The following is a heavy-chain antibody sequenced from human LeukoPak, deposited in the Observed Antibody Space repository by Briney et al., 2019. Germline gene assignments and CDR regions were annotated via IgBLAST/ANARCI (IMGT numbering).Heavy chain of an antibody. J-gene: IGHJ4*02. CDR3: ARGNDYGDQIGIYFDY. V-gene: IGHV3-7*03. Sequence: PGGSLRLSCAASDFTFSNYWMTWVRQAPGKGLEWVANIRQDGNKKYYVDSVKGRFTISRDNAKNSLYLQINSLTAEDTAIYYRARGNDYGDQIGIYFDYWGQGTLVTVSS. CDR1: DFTFSNYW. D-gene: IGHD4-17*01. CDR2: IRQDGNKK.